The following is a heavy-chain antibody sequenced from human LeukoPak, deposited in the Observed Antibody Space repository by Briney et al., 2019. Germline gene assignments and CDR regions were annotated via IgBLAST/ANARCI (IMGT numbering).Heavy chain of an antibody. J-gene: IGHJ4*02. CDR1: GFIFSNFD. D-gene: IGHD3-3*01. CDR2: ISAGGGST. V-gene: IGHV3-64*02. Sequence: GGSLRLSCAASGFIFSNFDMHWVRQAPGKGLEYVSSISAGGGSTYYAASVEGRFTISRDAVKDTLYLQMGSVRIEDTAVYYCARGGLESPWSGYNAPDFWGQGTLVAVSS. CDR3: ARGGLESPWSGYNAPDF.